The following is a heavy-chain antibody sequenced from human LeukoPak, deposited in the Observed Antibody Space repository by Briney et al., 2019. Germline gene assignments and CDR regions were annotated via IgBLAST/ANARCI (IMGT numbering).Heavy chain of an antibody. Sequence: EASVKVSCKASGGTFSSYAISWVRQAPGQGLEWMGGVIPIFGTANYAQKFQGRVTITTDESTSTAYMELSSLRSEDTAVYYCARDRGGSGSPGPRPYYYYYMDVWGKGTTVTVSS. J-gene: IGHJ6*03. CDR3: ARDRGGSGSPGPRPYYYYYMDV. D-gene: IGHD3-10*01. V-gene: IGHV1-69*05. CDR1: GGTFSSYA. CDR2: VIPIFGTA.